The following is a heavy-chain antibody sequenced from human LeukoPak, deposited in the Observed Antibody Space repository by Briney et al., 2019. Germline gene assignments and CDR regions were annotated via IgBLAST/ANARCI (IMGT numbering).Heavy chain of an antibody. CDR2: ISGSGGST. J-gene: IGHJ4*02. D-gene: IGHD3-22*01. CDR3: AKGYYYDSSGYYSLFDY. V-gene: IGHV3-23*01. CDR1: GFTFSSYA. Sequence: GSLRLSCAASGFTFSSYAMSWVRQAPGKGLEWVSAISGSGGSTYYADSVKGRFTISRDNSKNTLYLQMNSLRAEDTAVYYCAKGYYYDSSGYYSLFDYWGQGTLVTVSS.